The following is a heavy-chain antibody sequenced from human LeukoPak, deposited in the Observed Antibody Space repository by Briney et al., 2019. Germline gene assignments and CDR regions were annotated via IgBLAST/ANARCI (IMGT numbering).Heavy chain of an antibody. CDR1: GFTFSSFD. J-gene: IGHJ4*02. V-gene: IGHV3-13*01. CDR2: IGTAGDT. D-gene: IGHD3-3*01. Sequence: GGSLRLSCAASGFTFSSFDMHWVRQATGKGLEWVSVIGTAGDTYYSGSVKGRFTISRENAKNSLYLQMNSLRAEDTAVYYCASAFWSGFRLDYWGQGTLVTVSS. CDR3: ASAFWSGFRLDY.